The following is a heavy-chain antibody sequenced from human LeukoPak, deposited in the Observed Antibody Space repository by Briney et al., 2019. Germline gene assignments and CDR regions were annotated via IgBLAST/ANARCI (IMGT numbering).Heavy chain of an antibody. D-gene: IGHD6-13*01. V-gene: IGHV4-59*01. CDR3: ARGIAAEFKEDY. Sequence: PSETLSLTCSVSGGSIITYYWSWIRQPPGKGLEWIGYIYYSGSTNYNPSLKSRVTISVDTSKNQFSLKLSSVTAADTAVYYCARGIAAEFKEDYWGQGTLVTVSS. CDR1: GGSIITYY. CDR2: IYYSGST. J-gene: IGHJ4*02.